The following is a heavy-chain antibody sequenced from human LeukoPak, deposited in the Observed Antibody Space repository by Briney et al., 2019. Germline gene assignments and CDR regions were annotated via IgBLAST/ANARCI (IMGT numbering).Heavy chain of an antibody. CDR3: AREITMVRGAVMGSHAFDI. CDR1: GYTFTSYY. V-gene: IGHV1-46*03. J-gene: IGHJ3*02. Sequence: ASVKVSCKASGYTFTSYYMNWVRQAPGQGLEWMGIVNPSGGSTSYAQKFQGRVTMARDTSTSTVYMELSSLRSEDTAVYYCAREITMVRGAVMGSHAFDIWGQGTMVTVSS. D-gene: IGHD3-10*01. CDR2: VNPSGGST.